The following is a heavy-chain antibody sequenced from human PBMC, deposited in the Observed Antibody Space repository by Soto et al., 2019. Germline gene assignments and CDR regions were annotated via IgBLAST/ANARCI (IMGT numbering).Heavy chain of an antibody. V-gene: IGHV3-23*01. CDR3: AKGPRLAAARIHWFAP. CDR2: ISSSGDSP. Sequence: PGGSLRLSCAASGFTFSNYAMSWVRQAPGKGLEWVSAISSSGDSPYYADSVKGRFTVSRDNAKNSLYLQMNSLRAEDTALYYCAKGPRLAAARIHWFAPWGQGTLVTVSS. J-gene: IGHJ5*02. CDR1: GFTFSNYA. D-gene: IGHD6-13*01.